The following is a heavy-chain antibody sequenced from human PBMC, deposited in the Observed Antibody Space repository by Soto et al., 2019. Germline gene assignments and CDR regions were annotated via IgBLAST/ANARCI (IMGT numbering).Heavy chain of an antibody. D-gene: IGHD3-22*01. CDR3: ASRIRNSRGYLQARRWD. V-gene: IGHV3-11*01. Sequence: QVQLVESGGGLVKPGVSLRLSCAASGFTFSDYYMSWIRQAPGKGLEWVSYISSSGSTIYYADSVKGRFTISRDNAKNSLYLQMNSLRAEDTAVYYCASRIRNSRGYLQARRWDWGQGTLVTVSS. CDR2: ISSSGSTI. CDR1: GFTFSDYY. J-gene: IGHJ4*02.